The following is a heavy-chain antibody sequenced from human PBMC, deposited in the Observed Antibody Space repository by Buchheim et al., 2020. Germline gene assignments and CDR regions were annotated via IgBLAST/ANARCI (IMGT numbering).Heavy chain of an antibody. CDR3: TTLMKSARLSSDY. CDR2: IRSSTDGGTT. CDR1: EFTFTNAW. Sequence: EVQLVESGGDLVKPGESLRLSCAASEFTFTNAWMSWIRQAPGKGLEWVGRIRSSTDGGTTDYAVPVKGRFTISRDDAETPLYLQMNSLKTEDTAVYYCTTLMKSARLSSDYWGQGTL. J-gene: IGHJ4*02. V-gene: IGHV3-15*01. D-gene: IGHD6-6*01.